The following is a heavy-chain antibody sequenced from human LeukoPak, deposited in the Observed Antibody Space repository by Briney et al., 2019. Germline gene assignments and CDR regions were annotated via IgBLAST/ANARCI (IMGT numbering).Heavy chain of an antibody. CDR2: ISPYNGNT. Sequence: ASVKVSCKASGYTFTSYGISWVRQAPGQGLEWMGWISPYNGNTKYTQKIQGRVTMTTDTSTSTAYMELRSLRSDDTAVYYCARGGLSSVIAGPQTLDYWGQGTLVTVSS. CDR1: GYTFTSYG. V-gene: IGHV1-18*01. J-gene: IGHJ4*02. CDR3: ARGGLSSVIAGPQTLDY. D-gene: IGHD2/OR15-2a*01.